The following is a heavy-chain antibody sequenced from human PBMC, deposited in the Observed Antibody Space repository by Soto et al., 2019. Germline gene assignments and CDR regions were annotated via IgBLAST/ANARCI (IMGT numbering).Heavy chain of an antibody. V-gene: IGHV3-48*01. CDR2: ISSSSSTI. Sequence: GGSLRLSCAASGFTFSSYSMNWVRQAPGEGLEWVSYISSSSSTIYYADTVKGRFTISRDNAKNSLYLQMNSLRAEDTAVYYCARDYGIRGSGWPFDYWGQGTLVTVSS. J-gene: IGHJ4*02. D-gene: IGHD6-19*01. CDR3: ARDYGIRGSGWPFDY. CDR1: GFTFSSYS.